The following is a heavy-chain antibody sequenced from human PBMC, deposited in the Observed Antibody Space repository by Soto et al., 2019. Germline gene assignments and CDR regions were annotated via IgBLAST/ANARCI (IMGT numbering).Heavy chain of an antibody. CDR1: GYSFTNYW. V-gene: IGHV5-10-1*01. CDR2: IDPSDSYI. D-gene: IGHD2-2*02. Sequence: HXESLKISCKGSGYSFTNYWISWVRQMPGKGLEWMGRIDPSDSYIKYSPSFQGHVTISADNSISTAYLQWSSLKASDTAMYYCARHDCSSTRCYNFGMDVWGQGSTVTVSS. J-gene: IGHJ6*02. CDR3: ARHDCSSTRCYNFGMDV.